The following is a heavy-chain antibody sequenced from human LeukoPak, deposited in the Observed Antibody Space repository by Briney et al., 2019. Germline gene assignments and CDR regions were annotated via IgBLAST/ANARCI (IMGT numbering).Heavy chain of an antibody. Sequence: GSLRPSCAASGFTFSNAWMSWVRQAPGKGLEWVGRIKSKTDGGTTDYAAPVKGRFTISRDDSKNTLYLQMNSLKTEDTAVYYCTVYCSSTSCSDYWGQGTLVTVSS. J-gene: IGHJ4*02. V-gene: IGHV3-15*01. CDR1: GFTFSNAW. CDR3: TVYCSSTSCSDY. D-gene: IGHD2-2*01. CDR2: IKSKTDGGTT.